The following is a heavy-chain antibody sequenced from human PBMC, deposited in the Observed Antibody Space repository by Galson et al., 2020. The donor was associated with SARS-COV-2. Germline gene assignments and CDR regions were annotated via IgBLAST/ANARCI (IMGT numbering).Heavy chain of an antibody. J-gene: IGHJ4*02. CDR2: ISVYNGDT. CDR3: ARGGSGWVPYDY. V-gene: IGHV1-18*01. Sequence: ASVKVSCKATGYVFSSYAISWVRQAPGQGLEWVGWISVYNGDTNHAQKVQGRVTMTTDTSTSTAYMELRSLRSDDTAVYYCARGGSGWVPYDYWGQGTL. D-gene: IGHD3-10*01. CDR1: GYVFSSYA.